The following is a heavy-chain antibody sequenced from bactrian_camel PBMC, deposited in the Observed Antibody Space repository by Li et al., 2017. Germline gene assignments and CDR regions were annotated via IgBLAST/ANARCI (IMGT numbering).Heavy chain of an antibody. J-gene: IGHJ4*01. D-gene: IGHD3*01. CDR1: NWPRFAT. V-gene: IGHV3S53*01. CDR2: YAQHGST. CDR3: AADSLPLACAVVRGQILAQFQH. Sequence: QVQLVESGGGSAQVGGSLRLSCTVSNWPRFATLGWFRQAPGRQREGLASYAQHGSTTYADSVKGRFTISKDNAKSTLYLRMNNLKPEDTGMYHCAADSLPLACAVVRGQILAQFQHWGQGTQVTVS.